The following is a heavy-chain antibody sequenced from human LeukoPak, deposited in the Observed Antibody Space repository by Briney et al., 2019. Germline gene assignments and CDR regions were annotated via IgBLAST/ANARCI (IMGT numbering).Heavy chain of an antibody. V-gene: IGHV1-2*02. CDR2: INPNSGGT. CDR3: ARDHDSSGPALGY. D-gene: IGHD3-22*01. J-gene: IGHJ4*02. CDR1: GYTFTGYY. Sequence: ASVKVSCKASGYTFTGYYMHWVRQAPGQGLEWMGWINPNSGGTNYAQKFQGRVTMTRDTSISTAYMELSRLRSDDTAVYYCARDHDSSGPALGYWGQGTLVTVSS.